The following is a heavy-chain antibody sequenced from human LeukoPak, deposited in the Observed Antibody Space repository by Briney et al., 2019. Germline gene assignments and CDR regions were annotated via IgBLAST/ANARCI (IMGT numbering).Heavy chain of an antibody. Sequence: PGGSLRLSCAASGFTFSSYWMSWVRQVPGKGLEWVANIKQDGSEKYYVDSVKGRFTISRDNAKNSLYLQMNSLRAEDTAVYYCARPTLLRYFDWLLYQRPASFYFDYWGQGTLVTVSS. CDR3: ARPTLLRYFDWLLYQRPASFYFDY. V-gene: IGHV3-7*01. CDR1: GFTFSSYW. J-gene: IGHJ4*02. CDR2: IKQDGSEK. D-gene: IGHD3-9*01.